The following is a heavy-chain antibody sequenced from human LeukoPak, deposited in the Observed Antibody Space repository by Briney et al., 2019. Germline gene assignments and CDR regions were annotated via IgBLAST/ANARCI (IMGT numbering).Heavy chain of an antibody. D-gene: IGHD3/OR15-3a*01. CDR3: ARVALDFWTPAFDY. J-gene: IGHJ4*02. Sequence: GGSLRLSCAVSGFTFSSYSMNWVRQAPGKGLEWVSYISSSSSTIYYADSVKGPFTISRDNAKNSLYLQMNSLRDEDTAVYYCARVALDFWTPAFDYWGQGTLVTVSS. CDR1: GFTFSSYS. CDR2: ISSSSSTI. V-gene: IGHV3-48*02.